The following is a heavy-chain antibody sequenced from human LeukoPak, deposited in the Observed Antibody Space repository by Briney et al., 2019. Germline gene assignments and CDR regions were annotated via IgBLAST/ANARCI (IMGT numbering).Heavy chain of an antibody. CDR1: GYTFTNYD. Sequence: ASVKVSCKASGYTFTNYDVNWVRQATGQGLEWMGWMNPNSGYTGHAQKFQGRVTMTRDTSTRTVYMEVNSLRSEDTAVYYCARQGTYSSAIGMGYWGQGTLVTVSS. J-gene: IGHJ4*02. CDR3: ARQGTYSSAIGMGY. V-gene: IGHV1-8*01. CDR2: MNPNSGYT. D-gene: IGHD6-19*01.